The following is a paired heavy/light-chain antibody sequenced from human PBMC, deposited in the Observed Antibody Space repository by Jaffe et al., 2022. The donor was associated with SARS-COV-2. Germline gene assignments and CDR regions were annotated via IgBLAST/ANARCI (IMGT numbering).Light chain of an antibody. CDR1: QDISSW. Sequence: DIQMTQSPSSVSASVGDRVTITCRASQDISSWLAWYQQKPGKAPKLLIYTASSLQSGVPSRFSGSGSGTDFTLTISSLQPEDTATYYCQQANTFPPAFGPGTKVDIK. V-gene: IGKV1-12*01. J-gene: IGKJ3*01. CDR3: QQANTFPPA. CDR2: TAS.
Heavy chain of an antibody. CDR3: ASWLRRDWYFDI. V-gene: IGHV3-53*01. CDR2: IYSGGTT. CDR1: GFTVSSNY. Sequence: EVQLVESGGGLIQPGGSLRLSCTASGFTVSSNYVNWVRQAPGRGLEWVSVIYSGGTTYYADSVKGRFTISRDNSKNTLYLQMNSLRAEDTAVYYCASWLRRDWYFDIWGRGTLVTVSS. J-gene: IGHJ2*01. D-gene: IGHD5-12*01.